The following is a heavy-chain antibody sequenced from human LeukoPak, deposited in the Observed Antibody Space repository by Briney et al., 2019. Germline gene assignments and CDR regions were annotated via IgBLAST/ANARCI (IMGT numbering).Heavy chain of an antibody. V-gene: IGHV4-39*01. D-gene: IGHD2-21*01. J-gene: IGHJ3*02. CDR3: ARRGDVRGNAFDI. CDR2: IYYSGST. Sequence: SETLSLTCTVSGGSITSSSYYWGWIRQPPGKGLEWIGSIYYSGSTYYNPSLKSRVTISVDTSKNQFSLKLSSVTAADTAVYYCARRGDVRGNAFDIWGQGTMVTVSS. CDR1: GGSITSSSYY.